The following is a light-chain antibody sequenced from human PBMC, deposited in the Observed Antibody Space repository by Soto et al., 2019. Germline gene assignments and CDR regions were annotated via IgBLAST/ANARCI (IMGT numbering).Light chain of an antibody. J-gene: IGKJ1*01. Sequence: EIVLTQSSATLSLSPGERATLSCRASQSVSSYLAWHQQKPGQAPRLLIHDASTRAIGIPARFSGSGSGTDFTLTISSLEPEDFAVYYCQQRSNWPRTFGQGTKVXIK. CDR1: QSVSSY. CDR3: QQRSNWPRT. V-gene: IGKV3-11*01. CDR2: DAS.